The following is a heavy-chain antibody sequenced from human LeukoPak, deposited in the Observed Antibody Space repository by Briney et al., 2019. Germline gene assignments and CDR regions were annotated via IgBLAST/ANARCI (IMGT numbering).Heavy chain of an antibody. CDR1: GGSISSYY. D-gene: IGHD3-3*01. CDR2: IYYSGAT. CDR3: ARQLRFLVDYYYYMDV. V-gene: IGHV4-59*01. J-gene: IGHJ6*03. Sequence: PSETLSLTCTVSGGSISSYYWSWIRQPPGKGLEWIGYIYYSGATNYNPSLKSRVTISVDTSKNQFSLNLSPVTAADTAVYYCARQLRFLVDYYYYMDVWGKGTTVTVSS.